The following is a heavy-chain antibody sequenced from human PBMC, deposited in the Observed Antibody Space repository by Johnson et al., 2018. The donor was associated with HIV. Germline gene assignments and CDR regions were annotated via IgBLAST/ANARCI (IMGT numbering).Heavy chain of an antibody. CDR3: ARTTYSSPGAFDI. CDR1: RFTFSSYA. Sequence: QMQLVESGGGVVQPGRSLSLSCAASRFTFSSYAMYWVRQAPGKGLEWVAFISYDGSNKYYADSVKGRFTISRDNSKNTLYLQMNSLRAEDTAVYYCARTTYSSPGAFDIWGQGTMVTVSS. J-gene: IGHJ3*02. V-gene: IGHV3-30-3*01. D-gene: IGHD6-19*01. CDR2: ISYDGSNK.